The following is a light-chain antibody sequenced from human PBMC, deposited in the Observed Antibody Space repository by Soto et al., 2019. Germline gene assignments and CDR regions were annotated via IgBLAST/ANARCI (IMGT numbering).Light chain of an antibody. CDR3: QQYSRWPPLT. Sequence: EIVMTQSPGTLSVSPGERATLSCRASQSVSTNLAWYQQKPGQVPRLLIYGASTRATGIPARFSGSGSGTEFTLLISSLQSEDFAVYYCQQYSRWPPLTFGGGTKVEIK. J-gene: IGKJ4*01. V-gene: IGKV3D-15*01. CDR1: QSVSTN. CDR2: GAS.